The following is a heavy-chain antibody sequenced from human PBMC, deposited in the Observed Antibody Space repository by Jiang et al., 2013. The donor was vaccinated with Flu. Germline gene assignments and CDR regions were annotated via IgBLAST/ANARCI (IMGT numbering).Heavy chain of an antibody. D-gene: IGHD3-10*01. V-gene: IGHV4-59*13. CDR2: VYYIGTI. CDR1: GGSMDYYY. CDR3: ARTTMVRGVYDSFDI. J-gene: IGHJ3*02. Sequence: LLKPSETLSLTCSVSGGSMDYYYWSWIRQPPGKGLDWMGFVYYIGTINYNPSLQSRISISVDTSKNQFSLKLMSVTAADTAVYYCARTTMVRGVYDSFDIWGQGTTVTVAS.